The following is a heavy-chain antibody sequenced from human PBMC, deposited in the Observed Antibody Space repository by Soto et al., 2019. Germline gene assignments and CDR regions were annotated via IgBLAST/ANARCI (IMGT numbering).Heavy chain of an antibody. CDR1: GGSISSGGYS. D-gene: IGHD2-15*01. CDR2: IYHSGST. J-gene: IGHJ5*02. CDR3: ARDHCSGGSCPKFWFDP. Sequence: SETLSLTCAVSGGSISSGGYSWSWIRQPPGKGLEWIGYIYHSGSTYYNPSLKSRVTISVDRSKNQFSLKLSSVTAADTAVYYCARDHCSGGSCPKFWFDPWGQGTLVTVSS. V-gene: IGHV4-30-2*01.